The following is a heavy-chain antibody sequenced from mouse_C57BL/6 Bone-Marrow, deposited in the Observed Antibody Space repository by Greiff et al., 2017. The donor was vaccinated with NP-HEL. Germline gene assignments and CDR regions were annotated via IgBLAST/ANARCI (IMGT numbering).Heavy chain of an antibody. Sequence: LMNPGASVKLSCKASGYTFTEYTIHWVKQRSGQGLEWIGWFYPGSGSIKYNEKFKDKATLTADKSSSTVYMELSRLTSEDSAVYFCARHGVAWTTTASNFDYWGQGTTLTVSS. J-gene: IGHJ2*01. V-gene: IGHV1-62-2*01. CDR3: ARHGVAWTTTASNFDY. D-gene: IGHD1-2*01. CDR2: FYPGSGSI. CDR1: GYTFTEYT.